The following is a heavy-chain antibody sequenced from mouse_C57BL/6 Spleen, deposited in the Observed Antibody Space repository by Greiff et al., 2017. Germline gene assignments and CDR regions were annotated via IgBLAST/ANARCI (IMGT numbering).Heavy chain of an antibody. CDR3: ARGCGRDYGDLDD. J-gene: IGHJ1*03. D-gene: IGHD6-1*01. Sequence: QVQLQQSGAELMKPGSSVKLSCKASGYTFTGYWMQWVKQRPGHGLEWIGNILPASSDTNYNQKFKGKATLTVDTSSNTAYMQLSSLTTEDSAIYYCARGCGRDYGDLDDWGKGTSVTVSS. V-gene: IGHV1-9*01. CDR1: GYTFTGYW. CDR2: ILPASSDT.